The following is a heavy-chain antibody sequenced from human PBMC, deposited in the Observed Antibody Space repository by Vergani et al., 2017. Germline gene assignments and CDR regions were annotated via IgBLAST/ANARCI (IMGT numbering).Heavy chain of an antibody. V-gene: IGHV4-59*01. J-gene: IGHJ6*03. D-gene: IGHD3-3*01. CDR1: GGSISSYY. CDR2: IYYSGST. CDR3: ARIYDFWSGFDYYYYMDV. Sequence: QVQLQESGPGLVKPSETLSLTCTVSGGSISSYYWSWIRQPPGKGLEWIGYIYYSGSTNYNPSLKSRVTRSVDTSKNQFSLKLSSVTAADTAVYYCARIYDFWSGFDYYYYMDVWGKGTTVTVSS.